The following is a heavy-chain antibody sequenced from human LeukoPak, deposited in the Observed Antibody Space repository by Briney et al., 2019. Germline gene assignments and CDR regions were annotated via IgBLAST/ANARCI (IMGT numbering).Heavy chain of an antibody. CDR1: GFTSSDSA. CDR2: IRGKARSYAT. J-gene: IGHJ4*02. CDR3: TRLSDTLTDYFFDY. Sequence: GGSLRLSCAASGFTSSDSAFHWVRQASGKGLEWVGRIRGKARSYATAYAASVTGRFTISRDDSKKTAYLQMNSLKIEDTAAYYCTRLSDTLTDYFFDYWGQGILVTVYS. D-gene: IGHD3-9*01. V-gene: IGHV3-73*01.